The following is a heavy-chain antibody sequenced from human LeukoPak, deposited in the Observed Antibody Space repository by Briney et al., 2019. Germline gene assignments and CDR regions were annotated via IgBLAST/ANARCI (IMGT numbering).Heavy chain of an antibody. CDR2: ISAYNGNT. CDR3: ARGPHLRLRGYYYYYMDV. V-gene: IGHV1-18*01. J-gene: IGHJ6*03. CDR1: GYTFTSYG. Sequence: ASVKVSCKASGYTFTSYGISWVRQAPGQGLEWMGWISAYNGNTNYAQKLQGRVTMTTDTSTSTAYMELRSLRSDDTAVYYCARGPHLRLRGYYYYYMDVWGKGTTATVSS. D-gene: IGHD6-19*01.